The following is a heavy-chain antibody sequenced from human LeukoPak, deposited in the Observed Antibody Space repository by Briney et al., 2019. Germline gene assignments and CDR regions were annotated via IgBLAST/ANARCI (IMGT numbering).Heavy chain of an antibody. Sequence: KTGGSLRLSCGASGFTFSSYAMTWVRQAPGKGLEWVGRIESKTDGGTTDYAAPVKGRFTISRDDSKNTLYLQMNSLKTEDTAVYYCTTSIRDFFDYWGQGTLVTVSS. CDR1: GFTFSSYA. CDR3: TTSIRDFFDY. J-gene: IGHJ4*02. V-gene: IGHV3-15*04. CDR2: IESKTDGGTT. D-gene: IGHD2/OR15-2a*01.